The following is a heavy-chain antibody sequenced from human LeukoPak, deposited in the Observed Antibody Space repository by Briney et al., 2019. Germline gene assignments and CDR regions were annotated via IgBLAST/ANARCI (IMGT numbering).Heavy chain of an antibody. CDR2: IYYSGST. CDR1: GGSISSSSYY. V-gene: IGHV4-39*07. D-gene: IGHD3-22*01. CDR3: AREKYDSSGYLVDY. J-gene: IGHJ4*02. Sequence: SETLSLTCTVSGGSISSSSYYWGWIRQPPGKGLEWIGSIYYSGSTYYNPSLKSRVTISVDTSKNQFSLKLSSVTAADTAVYYCAREKYDSSGYLVDYWGQGTLVTVSS.